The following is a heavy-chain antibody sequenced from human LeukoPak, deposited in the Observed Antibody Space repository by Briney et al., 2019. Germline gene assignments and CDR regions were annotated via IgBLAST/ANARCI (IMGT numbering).Heavy chain of an antibody. CDR1: GFTFSSYD. D-gene: IGHD6-13*01. J-gene: IGHJ4*02. V-gene: IGHV4-39*01. CDR3: ARHLPLYSSSWYPYFDY. Sequence: GSLRLSCAASGFTFSSYDMIWIRQPPGKGLEWIGSMYYSGSTYYNPSLKSRVTISVDTSKNQFSLKLSSVTAADTAVYYCARHLPLYSSSWYPYFDYWGQGTLVTVSS. CDR2: MYYSGST.